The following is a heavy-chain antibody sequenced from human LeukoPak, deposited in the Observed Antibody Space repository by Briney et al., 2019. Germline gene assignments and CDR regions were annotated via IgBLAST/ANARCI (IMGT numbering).Heavy chain of an antibody. CDR3: ARGIETSKRRGYDY. J-gene: IGHJ4*02. CDR1: GGSFNANY. CDR2: VNHSGST. V-gene: IGHV4-34*01. D-gene: IGHD1-26*01. Sequence: TSETLSLTCAVSGGSFNANYWSWIRQSPGKGLEWIGEVNHSGSTNYNPSLKSRVTISVDTSKNQFSLRVTSVTAADTAVYYCARGIETSKRRGYDYWGQGTLVTVSS.